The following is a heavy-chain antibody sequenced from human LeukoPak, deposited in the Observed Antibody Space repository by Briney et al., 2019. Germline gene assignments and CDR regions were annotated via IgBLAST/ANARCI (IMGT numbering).Heavy chain of an antibody. V-gene: IGHV1-18*01. CDR2: ITAGNGNT. D-gene: IGHD5-18*01. CDR3: ARDSARGYSYGYNAFDI. CDR1: GYNFRNYG. J-gene: IGHJ3*02. Sequence: ASVKVSCKASGYNFRNYGIGWVRQAPKQGLEWMGWITAGNGNTNYAQKVQGRVTMTTDTSTSTAYMELRSLRSDDTAVYFCARDSARGYSYGYNAFDIWGQGTMVTVSS.